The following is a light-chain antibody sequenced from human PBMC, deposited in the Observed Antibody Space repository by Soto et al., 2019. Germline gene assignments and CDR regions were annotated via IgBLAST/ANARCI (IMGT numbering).Light chain of an antibody. CDR3: QQYNSYPWT. CDR1: QSISSW. J-gene: IGKJ1*01. V-gene: IGKV1-5*01. Sequence: DIQMTQSPSTLSASVRDRVTITCRASQSISSWLAWYQQTPGKAPKLLIYDASNLESGVPSRFSGSGSGTEFTLTICCLQPDDSATYYCQQYNSYPWTFGQGTKVEIK. CDR2: DAS.